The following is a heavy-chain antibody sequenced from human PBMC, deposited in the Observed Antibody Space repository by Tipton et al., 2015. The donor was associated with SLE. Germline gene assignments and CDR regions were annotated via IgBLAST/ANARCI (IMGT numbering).Heavy chain of an antibody. V-gene: IGHV4-4*07. J-gene: IGHJ4*02. D-gene: IGHD6-25*01. CDR2: IYTSGST. CDR1: GGSISSYY. Sequence: LRLSCTVSGGSISSYYWSWIRQPAGKGLEWIGRIYTSGSTNYNPSLKSRVTMSVDTSKNQFSLKLSSVTAADTAVYYCASGAPSGVDYWGQGTLVTVSS. CDR3: ASGAPSGVDY.